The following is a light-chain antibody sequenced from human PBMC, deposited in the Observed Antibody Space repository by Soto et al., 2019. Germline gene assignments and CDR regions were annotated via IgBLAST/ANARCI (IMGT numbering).Light chain of an antibody. J-gene: IGKJ1*01. CDR1: QTISSW. Sequence: DIQMTQSPSTLSGSVGDSVTITCRASQTISSWLAWYQQKPGKAPKLLIYKASTLKSGVPSRFSGSGSGTEFTLNISSLQPDDFATYYCQHYNSYSEAFGQGTKVEL. CDR2: KAS. CDR3: QHYNSYSEA. V-gene: IGKV1-5*03.